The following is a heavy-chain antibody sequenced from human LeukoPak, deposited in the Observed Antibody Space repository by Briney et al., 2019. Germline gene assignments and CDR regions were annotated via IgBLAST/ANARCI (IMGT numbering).Heavy chain of an antibody. V-gene: IGHV1-24*01. J-gene: IGHJ6*02. D-gene: IGHD3-22*01. CDR2: FDPEDGET. Sequence: ASVKVSCKVSGYTLTELSMHWVRQAPGKGLEWMGGFDPEDGETIYAQKFQGRVTMTRDTSTSTVYMELSSLRSEDTAVYYCARDRARITMIVVVSPRGMDVWGQGTTVTVSS. CDR3: ARDRARITMIVVVSPRGMDV. CDR1: GYTLTELS.